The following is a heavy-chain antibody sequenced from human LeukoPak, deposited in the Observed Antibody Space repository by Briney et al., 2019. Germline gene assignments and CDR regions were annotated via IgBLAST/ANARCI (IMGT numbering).Heavy chain of an antibody. CDR1: GGSISSGGYS. Sequence: SQTLSLTCAVSGGSISSGGYSWSWIRQPPGKGLGWIGYIYHSGSTYYNPSLKSRVTISVDRSKNQFSLKLSSVTAADTAVYYCARAREASYYFDYWGQGTLVTVSS. CDR3: ARAREASYYFDY. CDR2: IYHSGST. J-gene: IGHJ4*02. V-gene: IGHV4-30-2*01.